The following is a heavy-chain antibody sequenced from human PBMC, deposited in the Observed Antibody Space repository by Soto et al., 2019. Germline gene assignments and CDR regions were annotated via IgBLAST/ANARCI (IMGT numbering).Heavy chain of an antibody. D-gene: IGHD5-18*01. J-gene: IGHJ4*02. CDR2: IYYSGST. CDR1: GGSISSSSYY. Sequence: QLQLQESGPGLVKPSETLSLTCTVSGGSISSSSYYWGWIRQPPGKGLEWIGSIYYSGSTYYNPSLKSRVPISVDTSKNQFSLKLSSVTAADTAVYYCASSSKGYSYGLTLYWGQGTLVTVSS. CDR3: ASSSKGYSYGLTLY. V-gene: IGHV4-39*01.